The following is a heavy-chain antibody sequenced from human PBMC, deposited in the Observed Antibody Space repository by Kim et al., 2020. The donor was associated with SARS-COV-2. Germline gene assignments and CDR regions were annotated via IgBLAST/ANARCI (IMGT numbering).Heavy chain of an antibody. CDR2: INHSGST. J-gene: IGHJ4*02. D-gene: IGHD3-10*01. V-gene: IGHV4-34*01. CDR1: GGSFSGYY. Sequence: SETLSLTCAVYGGSFSGYYWSWIRQPPGKGLEWIGEINHSGSTNYNPSLKSRVTISVDTSKNQFSLKLSSVTAADTAVYYCARSISMVRGVMYAYWGQGTLVTVSS. CDR3: ARSISMVRGVMYAY.